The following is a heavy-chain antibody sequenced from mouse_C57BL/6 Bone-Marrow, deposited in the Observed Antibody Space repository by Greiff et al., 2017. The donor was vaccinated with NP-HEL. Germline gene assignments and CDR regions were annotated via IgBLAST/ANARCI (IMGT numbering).Heavy chain of an antibody. CDR3: ARHGHLPKLGFDY. D-gene: IGHD4-1*01. CDR2: ISSGGSYT. CDR1: GFTFSSYG. Sequence: DVMLVESGGDLVKPGGSLKLSCAASGFTFSSYGMSWVRQTPDKRLEWVATISSGGSYTYYPDSVKGRFTISRDNAKNTLYLQMSSLKSEDTAMYYCARHGHLPKLGFDYWGQGTTLTVSS. J-gene: IGHJ2*01. V-gene: IGHV5-6*02.